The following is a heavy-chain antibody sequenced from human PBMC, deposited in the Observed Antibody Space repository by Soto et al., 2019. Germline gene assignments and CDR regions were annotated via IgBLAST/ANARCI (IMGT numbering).Heavy chain of an antibody. Sequence: ASETLSLTCTVSGGSISSGGYYWSWIRQHPGKGLEWIGYIYYSGSTYYNPSLKSRVTISVDTSKNQFSLKLSSVTAADTAVYYCARGLGYCTNGVCYGSWFDPWGQGTLVTV. V-gene: IGHV4-31*03. D-gene: IGHD2-8*01. J-gene: IGHJ5*02. CDR2: IYYSGST. CDR3: ARGLGYCTNGVCYGSWFDP. CDR1: GGSISSGGYY.